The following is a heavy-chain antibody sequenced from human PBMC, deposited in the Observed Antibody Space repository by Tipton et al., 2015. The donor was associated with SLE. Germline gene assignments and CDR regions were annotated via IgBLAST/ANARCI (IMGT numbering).Heavy chain of an antibody. CDR1: GFIVSSNF. V-gene: IGHV3-53*05. CDR3: ARDFLGGPFDY. J-gene: IGHJ4*02. CDR2: IHGDGST. D-gene: IGHD3-16*01. Sequence: SLRLSCAASGFIVSSNFMSWVRQAPGKGLEWVSVIHGDGSTNYADSVKGRFTISRDNSKNTVYLQMNSLRAEDTAVYYCARDFLGGPFDYWGQGTLVTVSS.